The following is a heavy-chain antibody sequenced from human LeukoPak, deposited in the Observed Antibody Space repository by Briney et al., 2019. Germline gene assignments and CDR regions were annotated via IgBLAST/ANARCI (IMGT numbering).Heavy chain of an antibody. CDR2: ISGSGGST. CDR3: ARGGYGDVRRGHDY. Sequence: PGGSLRLSCAASGFTFSSYAMSWVRQAPGKGLEWVSAISGSGGSTYYADSVKGRFTISRDNSKNTLYLQMNSLRAEDTAVYYCARGGYGDVRRGHDYWGRGTLVTVSS. V-gene: IGHV3-23*01. D-gene: IGHD4-17*01. CDR1: GFTFSSYA. J-gene: IGHJ4*02.